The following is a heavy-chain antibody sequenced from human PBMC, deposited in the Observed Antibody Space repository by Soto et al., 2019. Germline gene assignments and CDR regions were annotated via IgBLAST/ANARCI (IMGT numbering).Heavy chain of an antibody. D-gene: IGHD2-15*01. CDR3: ARAKEALVVTPDAFDI. CDR2: IWYDGSNK. CDR1: GFTFSSYG. J-gene: IGHJ3*02. Sequence: QVQLVESGGGVVQPGRSLRLSCAASGFTFSSYGMHWVRQAPGKGLEWVAVIWYDGSNKYYADSVKGRFTISRDNSKNTLYLQMNSLRAEDTAVYYCARAKEALVVTPDAFDIWGQGTMVTVSS. V-gene: IGHV3-33*01.